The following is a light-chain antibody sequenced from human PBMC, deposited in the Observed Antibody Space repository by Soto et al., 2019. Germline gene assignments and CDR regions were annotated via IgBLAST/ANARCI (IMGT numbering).Light chain of an antibody. CDR1: QSVRSN. J-gene: IGKJ5*01. V-gene: IGKV3-20*01. CDR3: QQYGGSPIT. Sequence: EIVMTQSPATLSVSPGERATLSCRASQSVRSNSAWYQQKPGQAPRLLMSGASSRASGVPVRFSGSGSGTDFTLTISRLEPEDFALYYCQQYGGSPITFGLGTRLE. CDR2: GAS.